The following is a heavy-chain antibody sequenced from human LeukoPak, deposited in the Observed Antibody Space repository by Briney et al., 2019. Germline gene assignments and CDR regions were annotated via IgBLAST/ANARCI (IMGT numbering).Heavy chain of an antibody. CDR1: GFTFNAYA. CDR3: VRDTGSGWDFDY. CDR2: VKGDGVTT. D-gene: IGHD6-19*01. J-gene: IGHJ4*02. Sequence: GGSLRLSCAASGFTFNAYAIHWVRQAPGKGLEWVSLVKGDGVTTDYSNSVKGRFTVSRDNSKNSLYLQMSNLRTEDTALYYCVRDTGSGWDFDYWGQGTLVTVSS. V-gene: IGHV3-43*02.